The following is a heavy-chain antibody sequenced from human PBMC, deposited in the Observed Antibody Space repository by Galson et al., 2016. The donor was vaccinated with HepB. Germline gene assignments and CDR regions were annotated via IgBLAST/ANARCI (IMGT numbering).Heavy chain of an antibody. V-gene: IGHV3-53*01. Sequence: SLRLSCAASGFTVSSNYLRWVRQAPGKGLEWVSIVYSDGSTYYSDSVRGRFTISRDNSNNIVYLQMNSLRAEDTAVYFCAKNKATARVWGHYYYYMDVWGKGTTVTVSS. CDR2: VYSDGST. J-gene: IGHJ6*03. CDR3: AKNKATARVWGHYYYYMDV. D-gene: IGHD3-16*01. CDR1: GFTVSSNY.